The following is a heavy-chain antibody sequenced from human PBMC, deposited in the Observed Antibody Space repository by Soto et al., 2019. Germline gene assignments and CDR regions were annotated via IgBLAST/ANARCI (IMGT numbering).Heavy chain of an antibody. Sequence: GESLKISCKGSGYSFTSYWISWVRQMPGKGLEWMGRIDPSDSYTNYSPSFQGHVTISADKSISTAYLQWSSLKASDTAMYYCARLIGDILTGYTYYGMDVWGQGTTVTV. CDR2: IDPSDSYT. V-gene: IGHV5-10-1*01. CDR1: GYSFTSYW. J-gene: IGHJ6*02. CDR3: ARLIGDILTGYTYYGMDV. D-gene: IGHD3-9*01.